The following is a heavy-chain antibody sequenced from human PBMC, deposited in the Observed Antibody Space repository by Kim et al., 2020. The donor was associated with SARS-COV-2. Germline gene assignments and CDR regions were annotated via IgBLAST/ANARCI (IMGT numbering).Heavy chain of an antibody. V-gene: IGHV3-21*01. Sequence: GGSLRLSCAASGFTFSSYSMNWVRQAPGKGLEWVSSISSSSNYIYYADSVKGRFTISRDNAKNSLYLQMNSLRAEDTAVYYCARARYSAYGYYFDYWGQGTLVTVSS. J-gene: IGHJ4*02. CDR2: ISSSSNYI. D-gene: IGHD5-12*01. CDR3: ARARYSAYGYYFDY. CDR1: GFTFSSYS.